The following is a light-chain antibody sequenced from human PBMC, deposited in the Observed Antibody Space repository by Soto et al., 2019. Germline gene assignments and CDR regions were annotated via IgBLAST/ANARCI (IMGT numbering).Light chain of an antibody. CDR2: AAS. CDR3: LQDYNYPFT. CDR1: EAIRND. V-gene: IGKV1-6*01. Sequence: AIQTTQSPPSLSASVGDRVTITCRTSEAIRNDLGWYQQKPGKAPKLLIYAASSLQSGVPSRFSGSGSGTDFTLTISSLQPEDSATYYCLQDYNYPFTFGPGTKVDI. J-gene: IGKJ3*01.